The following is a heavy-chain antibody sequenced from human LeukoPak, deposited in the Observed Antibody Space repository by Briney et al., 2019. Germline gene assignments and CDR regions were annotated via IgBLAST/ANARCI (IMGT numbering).Heavy chain of an antibody. D-gene: IGHD4-17*01. CDR1: GGSFSGYY. J-gene: IGHJ6*04. CDR2: IYYSGST. V-gene: IGHV4-34*09. CDR3: ARDPMTTAVGYYYGMDV. Sequence: PSETLSLTCAVYGGSFSGYYWSWIRQPPGKGLEWIGYIYYSGSTYYNPSLKSRVTISVDTSKNQFSLKLSSVTAADTAVYYCARDPMTTAVGYYYGMDVWGKGTTVTVSS.